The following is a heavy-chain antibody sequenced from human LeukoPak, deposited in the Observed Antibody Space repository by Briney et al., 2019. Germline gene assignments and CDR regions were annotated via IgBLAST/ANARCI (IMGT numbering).Heavy chain of an antibody. Sequence: SETLSLTCAVSGGSMSSTKWWGWVRQPPGKGLEWIGEIYHSGSTNYNPSLKSRITLSIDKSKNQFSLNLNSVTAADTAVYYCATSTVMNHYCFDHCVQGQLCTVSS. CDR1: GGSMSSTKW. J-gene: IGHJ4*02. V-gene: IGHV4-4*02. D-gene: IGHD1-14*01. CDR3: ATSTVMNHYCFDH. CDR2: IYHSGST.